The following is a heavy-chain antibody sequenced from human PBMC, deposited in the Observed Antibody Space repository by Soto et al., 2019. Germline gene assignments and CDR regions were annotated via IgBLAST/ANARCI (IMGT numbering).Heavy chain of an antibody. D-gene: IGHD3-22*01. Sequence: QVQVVQSGAEVKKPGSSVKVSCKVSGDTFTNFAISWVRQAPGQGLEWMGGIIPMFDTPHYAQNFRGRVTITADGATSTAHLELGSLTSEDTAVYFCARASDTSGYYYWGQGTLVTVSS. CDR1: GDTFTNFA. CDR3: ARASDTSGYYY. J-gene: IGHJ4*02. CDR2: IIPMFDTP. V-gene: IGHV1-69*19.